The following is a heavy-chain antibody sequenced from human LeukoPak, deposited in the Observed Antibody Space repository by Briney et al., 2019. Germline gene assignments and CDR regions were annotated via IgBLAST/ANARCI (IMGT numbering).Heavy chain of an antibody. CDR2: FDPEDGET. D-gene: IGHD3-22*01. J-gene: IGHJ4*02. V-gene: IGHV1-24*01. CDR1: GYTLTELS. Sequence: GASVKVSCKVSGYTLTELSMHWVRQAPGKGLEWMGGFDPEDGETIYAQKFQGRVTMTEDTSTDPAYMELSSLRSEDTAVYYCAANYYDSSGYYYDYWGQGTLVTVSS. CDR3: AANYYDSSGYYYDY.